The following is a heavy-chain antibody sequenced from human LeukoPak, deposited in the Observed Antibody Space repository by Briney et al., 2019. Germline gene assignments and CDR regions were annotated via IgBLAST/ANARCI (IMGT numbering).Heavy chain of an antibody. CDR1: GFTFSTYW. Sequence: PGGSLRLSCAASGFTFSTYWMSWVRQAPGKGLEWVANIQQDGNEKYYVDSVKGRFTISRDNAKNSLYLQMNSLRAEDTAVYYCARGDYSSGWYSDWFDPGAREPWSPSPQ. D-gene: IGHD6-19*01. CDR3: ARGDYSSGWYSDWFDP. V-gene: IGHV3-7*03. CDR2: IQQDGNEK. J-gene: IGHJ5*02.